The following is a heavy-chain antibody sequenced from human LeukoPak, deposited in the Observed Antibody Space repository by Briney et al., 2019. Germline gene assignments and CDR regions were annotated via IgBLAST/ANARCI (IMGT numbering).Heavy chain of an antibody. CDR2: IFYSGST. J-gene: IGHJ4*02. CDR1: GGSISTSNYY. V-gene: IGHV4-39*07. D-gene: IGHD6-19*01. CDR3: ARDRYLSIGGWLPNVDY. Sequence: SETLSLTCTVSGGSISTSNYYWGWIRQPPGKGLEWIGNIFYSGSTYYNPSLKSRVTISVDTSKNQFSLKLSSVTAADTAVYYCARDRYLSIGGWLPNVDYWGQGTLVTVSS.